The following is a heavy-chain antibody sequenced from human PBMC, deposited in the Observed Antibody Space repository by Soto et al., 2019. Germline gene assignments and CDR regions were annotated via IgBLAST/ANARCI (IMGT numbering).Heavy chain of an antibody. J-gene: IGHJ6*01. CDR3: VEALSSSWPYDGMDG. CDR1: GFTFTSYG. Sequence: QVLLVESGGGVVQPGRSLRLSCAASGFTFTSYGMHWVRQAPGKGLEWVAVISYDGSNKYFADSVQGGSIISRDNSKDMVYLEVNSLRTDDTAVYYGVEALSSSWPYDGMDGWRQGTRVTVSS. V-gene: IGHV3-30*03. D-gene: IGHD6-13*01. CDR2: ISYDGSNK.